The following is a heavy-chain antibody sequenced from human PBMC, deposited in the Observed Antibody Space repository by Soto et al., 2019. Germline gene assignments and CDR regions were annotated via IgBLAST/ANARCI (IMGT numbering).Heavy chain of an antibody. CDR1: GGTFSSYA. CDR3: ASSGYSYGHNEIPYYYYGMDV. V-gene: IGHV1-69*13. D-gene: IGHD5-18*01. Sequence: ASVKVSCKASGGTFSSYAISWVRQAPGQGLEWMGGIIPIFGTANYAQKFQGRVTITADESTSTAYMELSSLRSEDTAVYYCASSGYSYGHNEIPYYYYGMDVWGQGTTVTVSS. CDR2: IIPIFGTA. J-gene: IGHJ6*02.